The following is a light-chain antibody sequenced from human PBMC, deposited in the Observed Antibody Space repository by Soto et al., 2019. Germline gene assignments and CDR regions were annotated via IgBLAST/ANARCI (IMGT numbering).Light chain of an antibody. J-gene: IGKJ1*01. Sequence: EIVMTQSPATLSVSPGERATLSCKASQSVSSNLAWYQQKPGQAPRLLIYGASTRATGLPARFCGSGSGTEFTLTISSLQSEDFAVYYCQQYNNWPRTFGQGTKVDIK. CDR3: QQYNNWPRT. CDR2: GAS. V-gene: IGKV3-15*01. CDR1: QSVSSN.